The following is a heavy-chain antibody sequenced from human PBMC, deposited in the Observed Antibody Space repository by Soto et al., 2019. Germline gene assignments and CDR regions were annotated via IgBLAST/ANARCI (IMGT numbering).Heavy chain of an antibody. V-gene: IGHV1-46*01. CDR2: INPSGGST. J-gene: IGHJ3*02. CDR3: ATEGLNDAFDI. CDR1: GYTFTSYY. Sequence: ASVKVSCKASGYTFTSYYMHWVRQAPGQGLEWMGIINPSGGSTSYAQKFQGRVTMTRDTSTSTVYVELSSLRSEDTAVYYCATEGLNDAFDIWGQRTMVTVSS.